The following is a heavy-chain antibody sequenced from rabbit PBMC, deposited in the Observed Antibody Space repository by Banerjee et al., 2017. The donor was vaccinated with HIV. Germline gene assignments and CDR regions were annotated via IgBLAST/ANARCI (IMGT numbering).Heavy chain of an antibody. CDR3: ARAYDNSRLTRLDL. CDR1: GFDFSTNQY. V-gene: IGHV1S45*01. J-gene: IGHJ3*01. CDR2: IYAGSSGST. Sequence: QEQLVESGGGLVQPEGSLTLTCTVSGFDFSTNQYMCWVRQAPGKGLEWIACIYAGSSGSTVYASWVNGRFTISKTSTTVTLQMTSLTVADTATYFCARAYDNSRLTRLDLWGQGTLVTVS. D-gene: IGHD1-1*01.